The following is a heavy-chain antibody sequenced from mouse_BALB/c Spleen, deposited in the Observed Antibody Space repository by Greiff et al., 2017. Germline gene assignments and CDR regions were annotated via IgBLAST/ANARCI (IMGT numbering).Heavy chain of an antibody. D-gene: IGHD1-2*01. CDR2: IYPYNGGT. CDR1: GYTFTDYN. J-gene: IGHJ1*01. CDR3: ARGTTAFWYFDV. Sequence: DVKLQESGPELVKPGASVKISCKASGYTFTDYNMHWVKQSHGKSLEWIGYIYPYNGGTGYNQKFKSKATLTVDNSSSTAYMELRSLTSEDSAVYYCARGTTAFWYFDVWGAGTTVTVSS. V-gene: IGHV1S29*02.